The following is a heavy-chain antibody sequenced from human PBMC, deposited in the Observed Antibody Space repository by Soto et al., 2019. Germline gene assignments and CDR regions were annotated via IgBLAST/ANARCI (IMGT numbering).Heavy chain of an antibody. V-gene: IGHV4-34*01. D-gene: IGHD3-22*01. CDR1: GGSFSAYY. Sequence: SETLSLTCAVYGGSFSAYYWSWIRQPPGKGLEWIGEINHSGGTSYNPSLKSRVTISVDTSKSQFSLKLTSVTAADRAVYYCARGSVDTVDSSGWGWFDPGGQGTLGT. J-gene: IGHJ5*02. CDR3: ARGSVDTVDSSGWGWFDP. CDR2: INHSGGT.